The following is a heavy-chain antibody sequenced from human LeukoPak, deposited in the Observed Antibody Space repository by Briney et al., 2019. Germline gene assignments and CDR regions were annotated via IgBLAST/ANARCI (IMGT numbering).Heavy chain of an antibody. CDR3: AVAHGYDFWSGYYFDY. CDR1: GFTFSSYA. CDR2: ISGSGGST. Sequence: PGGSLRLSRAASGFTFSSYAMSWVRQAPGKGLEWVSAISGSGGSTYYADSVKGRFTISRDNSKNTLYLQMNSLRAEDTAVYYCAVAHGYDFWSGYYFDYWGQGTLVTVSS. V-gene: IGHV3-23*01. J-gene: IGHJ4*02. D-gene: IGHD3-3*01.